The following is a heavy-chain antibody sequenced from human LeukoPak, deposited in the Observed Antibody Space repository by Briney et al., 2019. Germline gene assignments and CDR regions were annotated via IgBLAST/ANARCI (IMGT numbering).Heavy chain of an antibody. D-gene: IGHD3-22*01. J-gene: IGHJ3*02. V-gene: IGHV3-7*01. Sequence: PGGSLRLSCAASGFTFRTYWMSWVRQAPGKGLEWVANIKQGGSETYCVDSVKGRFTISRDNAKNSLYLQMNSLRAEDTAVYYCARDRGTYYYDTTSHYDAFDIWGQGTMVTVSS. CDR3: ARDRGTYYYDTTSHYDAFDI. CDR2: IKQGGSET. CDR1: GFTFRTYW.